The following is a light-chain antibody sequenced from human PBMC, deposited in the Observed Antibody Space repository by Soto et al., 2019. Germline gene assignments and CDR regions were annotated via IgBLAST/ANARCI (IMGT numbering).Light chain of an antibody. CDR3: QQYGSPPVT. Sequence: IVLTQSPGTLSLSPGERATLSCRASQSVSSSYLAWYQQKPGQAPRLLIYGASSRATGIPDRFSGSGSGTDFTLTISRLEPEDFAVYYCQQYGSPPVTFGQGTKVDIK. CDR1: QSVSSSY. CDR2: GAS. J-gene: IGKJ1*01. V-gene: IGKV3-20*01.